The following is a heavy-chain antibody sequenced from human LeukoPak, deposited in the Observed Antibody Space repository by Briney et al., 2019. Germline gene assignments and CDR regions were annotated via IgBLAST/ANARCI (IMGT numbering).Heavy chain of an antibody. CDR3: ANPTTVTTHDAFDI. Sequence: GGSLRLSCATSGFTFSSYGIHWVRQAPGKGLEWVAVISYDGSNKYYADSVKGRFTISRDNSKNTLYLQMNSLRAEDTAVYYCANPTTVTTHDAFDIWGQGTMVTVSS. CDR2: ISYDGSNK. CDR1: GFTFSSYG. V-gene: IGHV3-30*18. J-gene: IGHJ3*02. D-gene: IGHD4-17*01.